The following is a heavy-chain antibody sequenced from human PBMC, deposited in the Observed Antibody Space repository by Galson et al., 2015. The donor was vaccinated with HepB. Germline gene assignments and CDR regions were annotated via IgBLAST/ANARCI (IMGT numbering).Heavy chain of an antibody. Sequence: SVKVSCKVSGYTLTELSMHWVRQAPGKGLEWMGGFDPEDGETIYAQKFQGRVTMTEDTSTDTAYMELSSLRAEDTAVYYCAKRSLGLVWGTSGAFVYWGQGTLVTVSS. CDR1: GYTLTELS. V-gene: IGHV1-24*01. J-gene: IGHJ4*02. D-gene: IGHD3-16*01. CDR2: FDPEDGET. CDR3: AKRSLGLVWGTSGAFVY.